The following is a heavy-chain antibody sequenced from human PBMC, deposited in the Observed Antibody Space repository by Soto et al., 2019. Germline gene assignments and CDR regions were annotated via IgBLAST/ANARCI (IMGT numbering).Heavy chain of an antibody. D-gene: IGHD2-15*01. CDR2: IYHSGST. CDR1: GGSISSGGYS. Sequence: PSETLSLTCAVSGGSISSGGYSWSWIRQPPGKGLEWIGYIYHSGSTNYNPSLKSRVTISVDKSNNQFSLTLKYVTAADTAVYYCATLPPRIEVTVLPIPTWGQGTLVTVSS. CDR3: ATLPPRIEVTVLPIPT. V-gene: IGHV4-61*05. J-gene: IGHJ5*02.